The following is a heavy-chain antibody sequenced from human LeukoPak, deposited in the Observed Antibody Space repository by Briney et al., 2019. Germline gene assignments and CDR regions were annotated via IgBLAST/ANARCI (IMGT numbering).Heavy chain of an antibody. CDR3: ARGRGEPRNNWFDP. D-gene: IGHD3-16*01. CDR2: IYHSGST. V-gene: IGHV4-38-2*02. CDR1: GYSVSSGCY. Sequence: NTSETLSLTCTVSGYSVSSGCYWGWIRQPPGKGLEWIGSIYHSGSTYYNPSLKSRVAISVDTSKNQFSLKLSSVTAADTAVYYCARGRGEPRNNWFDPWGQGTLVTVSS. J-gene: IGHJ5*02.